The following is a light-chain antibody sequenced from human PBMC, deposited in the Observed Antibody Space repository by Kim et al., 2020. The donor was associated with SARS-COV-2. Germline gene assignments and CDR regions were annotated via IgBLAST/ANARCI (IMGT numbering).Light chain of an antibody. CDR2: DVS. V-gene: IGLV2-14*03. CDR1: SSDVGGYNS. Sequence: QSITISCTGTSSDVGGYNSVSWYQQHPGKAPKLMIYDVSNRPSGVSNRFSGSKSGNTASLTISGLQAEDEADYYCSSYTSSSTLWVFGGGTQLTVL. CDR3: SSYTSSSTLWV. J-gene: IGLJ3*02.